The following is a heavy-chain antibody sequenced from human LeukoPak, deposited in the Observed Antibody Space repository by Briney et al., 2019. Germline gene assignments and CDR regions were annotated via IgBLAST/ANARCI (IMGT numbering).Heavy chain of an antibody. CDR3: TRGGIYSYGPYYFDY. CDR2: IRSKAYGGTT. Sequence: GGSLRLSCAASGFTFSSYGMHWVRQAPGKGLEWVGFIRSKAYGGTTEYAASVKGRFTISRDDSKGIAYLQMNSLKTEDTAVYYCTRGGIYSYGPYYFDYWGQGTLVTVSS. J-gene: IGHJ4*02. V-gene: IGHV3-49*04. D-gene: IGHD5-18*01. CDR1: GFTFSSYG.